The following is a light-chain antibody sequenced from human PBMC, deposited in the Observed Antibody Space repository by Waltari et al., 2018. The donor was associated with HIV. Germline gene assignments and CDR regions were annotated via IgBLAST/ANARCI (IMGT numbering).Light chain of an antibody. J-gene: IGLJ2*01. Sequence: QSARPQPPPGSGPPGRPITISCLATFSVFGGFTLVPCYQKHPGEAPKIMIYEVTKRPSGVSSRFSGSKSGNTASLTISGLQAEDEADYYCCSYAGSRIHVVFGGGTKLTVL. V-gene: IGLV2-23*02. CDR1: FSVFGGFTL. CDR2: EVT. CDR3: CSYAGSRIHVV.